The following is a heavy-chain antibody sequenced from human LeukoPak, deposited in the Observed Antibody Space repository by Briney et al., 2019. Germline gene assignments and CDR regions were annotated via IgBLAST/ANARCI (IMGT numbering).Heavy chain of an antibody. CDR1: GFTFSSYD. V-gene: IGHV3-13*01. J-gene: IGHJ4*02. CDR2: IGTAGDT. CDR3: ARELARRITMIVVVITKFDY. D-gene: IGHD3-22*01. Sequence: GGSLRLSCAASGFTFSSYDMHWVRQATGKGLKWVSAIGTAGDTYYPGSVKGRFTISRENAKNSLYLQMNSLRAGDTAVYYCARELARRITMIVVVITKFDYWGQGTLVTVSS.